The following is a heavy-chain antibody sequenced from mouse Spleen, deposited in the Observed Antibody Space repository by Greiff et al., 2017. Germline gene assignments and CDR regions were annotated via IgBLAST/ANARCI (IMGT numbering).Heavy chain of an antibody. Sequence: DVKLVESGGGLVQPGESLKLSCESNEYEFPSHDMSWVRKTPEKRLELVAAINSDGGSTYYPDTMERRFIISRDNTKKTLYLQMSSLRSEDTALYYCARHSYYYGSSYVGGYFDVWGAGTTVTVSS. J-gene: IGHJ1*01. CDR1: EYEFPSHD. CDR3: ARHSYYYGSSYVGGYFDV. CDR2: INSDGGST. V-gene: IGHV5-2*01. D-gene: IGHD1-1*01.